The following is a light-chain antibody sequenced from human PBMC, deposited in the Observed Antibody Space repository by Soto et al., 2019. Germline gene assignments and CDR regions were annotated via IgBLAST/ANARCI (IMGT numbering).Light chain of an antibody. V-gene: IGLV2-11*01. CDR1: SSDVGGYNF. CDR3: CSYLGSYTSYV. J-gene: IGLJ1*01. Sequence: QSALTQPRSVSGSPGQSVTISCTGTSSDVGGYNFVSWYQQHPGKAPKFMIYDVTKRPSGVPDRFSGSKSGNTASLTISGLQAEDEPDYYCCSYLGSYTSYVFGTGTQLTVL. CDR2: DVT.